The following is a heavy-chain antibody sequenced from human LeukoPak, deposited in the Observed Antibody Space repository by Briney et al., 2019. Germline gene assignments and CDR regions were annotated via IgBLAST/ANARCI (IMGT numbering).Heavy chain of an antibody. D-gene: IGHD2-15*01. CDR2: IYPGDSDT. CDR3: ARPGDCSGGSCYGTSLVDY. J-gene: IGHJ4*02. Sequence: GESLNISCKGSGYSFTSYWIGWVRHMPRKGLEWMGIIYPGDSDTRYSPSFQGQVTISADKSISTPYLQWSSLKASDTALYYCARPGDCSGGSCYGTSLVDYWGQGTLVTVSS. V-gene: IGHV5-51*01. CDR1: GYSFTSYW.